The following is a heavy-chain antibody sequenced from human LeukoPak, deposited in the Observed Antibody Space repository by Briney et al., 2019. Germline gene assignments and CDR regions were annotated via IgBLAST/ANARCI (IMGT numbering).Heavy chain of an antibody. D-gene: IGHD6-13*01. CDR1: GFTFSSYG. V-gene: IGHV3-30*02. CDR3: AKSCSVAAAGPYYYYYYYMDV. CDR2: IRYDGSNK. Sequence: PGGSLRLSCAASGFTFSSYGMHWVRQAPGKGLEWVAFIRYDGSNKYYADSVKGRFTISRDNSKNTLYLQMNSLRAEDTAVYYCAKSCSVAAAGPYYYYYYYMDVWGKGTTVTISS. J-gene: IGHJ6*03.